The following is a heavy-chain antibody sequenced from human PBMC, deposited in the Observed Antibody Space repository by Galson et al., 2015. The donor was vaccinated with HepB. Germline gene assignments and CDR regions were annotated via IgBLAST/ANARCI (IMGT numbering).Heavy chain of an antibody. CDR2: ISAGSDFI. D-gene: IGHD2-8*01. J-gene: IGHJ4*02. Sequence: SLRLSCAASGFAFDTFPMNWVRQTPGKGLEWVSGISAGSDFIYYADSVKGRFTISRDNSKNMLFLQMSSLRAEDAALYYRAKGIHGVWDSWGQGTLVTVST. CDR1: GFAFDTFP. V-gene: IGHV3-23*01. CDR3: AKGIHGVWDS.